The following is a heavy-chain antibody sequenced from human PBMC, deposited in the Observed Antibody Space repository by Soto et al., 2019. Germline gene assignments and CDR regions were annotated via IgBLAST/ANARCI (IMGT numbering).Heavy chain of an antibody. D-gene: IGHD5-18*01. Sequence: GGSLRLSCAASGFTFSSYGMHWVRQAPGKGLEWVAVISYDGSNKYYADSVKGRFTISRDNSKNTLYLQMNSLRAEDTAVYYCAKDSGYSYGYDYWGQGTLVTVSS. J-gene: IGHJ4*02. V-gene: IGHV3-30*18. CDR2: ISYDGSNK. CDR1: GFTFSSYG. CDR3: AKDSGYSYGYDY.